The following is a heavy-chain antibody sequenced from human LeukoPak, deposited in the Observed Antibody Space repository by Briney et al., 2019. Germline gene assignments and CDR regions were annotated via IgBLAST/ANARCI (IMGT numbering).Heavy chain of an antibody. CDR1: GFTFSGYW. V-gene: IGHV3-74*01. Sequence: GGSLRLSCAASGFTFSGYWMYWVRQVPGKGLVWVPGIKSDGSETTYADSVRGRFTISRDNAKNTVYLQMDSLRAEDTSVYYCARDLRAPPGYWGQGTLVTVSS. J-gene: IGHJ4*02. CDR2: IKSDGSET. CDR3: ARDLRAPPGY. D-gene: IGHD2-8*02.